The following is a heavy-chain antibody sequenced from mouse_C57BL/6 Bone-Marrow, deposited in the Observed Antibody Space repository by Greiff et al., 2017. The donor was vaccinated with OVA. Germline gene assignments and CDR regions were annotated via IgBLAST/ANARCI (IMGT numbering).Heavy chain of an antibody. J-gene: IGHJ3*01. D-gene: IGHD2-3*01. Sequence: EVQLQQSGPELVKPGASVKISCKASGYTFTDYYMNWVKQSHGKSLEWICDLNPNNGVPSYNQKFKGKATLTVDKSSSTAYMEVRSLTSEDSAVYYCATLYDSYYVWFAYWGQGTLVTVSA. CDR2: LNPNNGVP. V-gene: IGHV1-26*01. CDR1: GYTFTDYY. CDR3: ATLYDSYYVWFAY.